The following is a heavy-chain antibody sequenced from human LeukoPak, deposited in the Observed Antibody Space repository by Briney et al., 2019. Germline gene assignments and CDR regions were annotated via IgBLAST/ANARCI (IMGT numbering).Heavy chain of an antibody. CDR3: AITIAAAGYYFDY. D-gene: IGHD6-13*01. V-gene: IGHV4-4*09. Sequence: SETLSLTCTVSGGSISSYYWSWIRQPPGKGLEWIGYIYTSGSTNYNPSPKSRATISVDTSKNQFSLKLSSVTAADTAVYYCAITIAAAGYYFDYWGQGTLVTVSS. J-gene: IGHJ4*02. CDR2: IYTSGST. CDR1: GGSISSYY.